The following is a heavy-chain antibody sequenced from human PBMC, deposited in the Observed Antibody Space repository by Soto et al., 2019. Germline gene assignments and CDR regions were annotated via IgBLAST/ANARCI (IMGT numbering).Heavy chain of an antibody. CDR3: ARDHSSGWGYFDY. Sequence: GGSLRLSCAASGFTFSSSGMHWVRQAPGKGLEWVAVIWYDGSKKSYADSVKGRFTISRDNSKNTLFLQMNSLRAEDTAVYYCARDHSSGWGYFDYWGQGTLVTVSS. CDR2: IWYDGSKK. V-gene: IGHV3-33*01. CDR1: GFTFSSSG. D-gene: IGHD6-19*01. J-gene: IGHJ4*02.